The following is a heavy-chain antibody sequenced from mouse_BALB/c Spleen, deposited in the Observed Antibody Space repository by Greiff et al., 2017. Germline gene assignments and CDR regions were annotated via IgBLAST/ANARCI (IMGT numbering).Heavy chain of an antibody. CDR2: INPYNDGT. Sequence: EVQLQQSGPELVKPGASVKMSCKASGYTFTSYVMHWVKQKPGQGLEWIGYINPYNDGTKYNEKFKGKATLTSDKSSSTAYMELSSLTSADSAVYDCARGYRYWYFDVWGAGTTVTVSS. CDR3: ARGYRYWYFDV. CDR1: GYTFTSYV. J-gene: IGHJ1*01. D-gene: IGHD2-14*01. V-gene: IGHV1-14*01.